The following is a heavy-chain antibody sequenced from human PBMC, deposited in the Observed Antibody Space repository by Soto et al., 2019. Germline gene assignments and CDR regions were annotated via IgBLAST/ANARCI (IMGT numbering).Heavy chain of an antibody. Sequence: ASVKVSCKPSGDTFTCYGSSWVRQAPGQGLEWMGWISPYNGITNYAQKLQGRVTLTTDTSTSTAYMELRSLTSDDTAVYYCARWEDNGSAAIFDYWGQGTLVTVSS. CDR3: ARWEDNGSAAIFDY. CDR1: GDTFTCYG. CDR2: ISPYNGIT. D-gene: IGHD2-8*01. V-gene: IGHV1-18*01. J-gene: IGHJ4*02.